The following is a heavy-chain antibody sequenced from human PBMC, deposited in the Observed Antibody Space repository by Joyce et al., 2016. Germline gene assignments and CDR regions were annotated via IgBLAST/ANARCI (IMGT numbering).Heavy chain of an antibody. CDR2: INHSGGS. CDR3: ARGVGCSGGTCYPFFDT. V-gene: IGHV4-34*01. D-gene: IGHD2-15*01. Sequence: IRQPPGKGLEWIGDINHSGGSNLNPSLKSRVTVSVDTSKNQFSLKMSSVTAADTAVYFCARGVGCSGGTCYPFFDTWGQGSQVTVSS. J-gene: IGHJ4*02.